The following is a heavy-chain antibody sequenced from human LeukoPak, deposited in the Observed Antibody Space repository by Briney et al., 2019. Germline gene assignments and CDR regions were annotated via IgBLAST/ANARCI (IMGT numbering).Heavy chain of an antibody. V-gene: IGHV3-21*01. CDR1: GFTFSSYS. D-gene: IGHD4-23*01. J-gene: IGHJ4*02. CDR2: ISSSSSYI. CDR3: ACGSLRWYRWNFDY. Sequence: GGSLRLSCAASGFTFSSYSMNWVRQAPGKGLEWVSSISSSSSYIYYADSVKGRFTISRDNAKNSLYLQMNSLRAEDTAVYYCACGSLRWYRWNFDYWGQGTLVTVSS.